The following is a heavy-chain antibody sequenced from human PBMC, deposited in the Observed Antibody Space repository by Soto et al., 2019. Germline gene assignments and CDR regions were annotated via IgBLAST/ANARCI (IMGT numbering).Heavy chain of an antibody. CDR2: ISSSSSYI. Sequence: GGSLRLSCAASGFTFSSYSMNWVRQAPGKGLEWVSSISSSSSYIYYADSVKGRFTISRDNAKNSLYLQMNSLRAEDTAVYYCARAQLDNYYYYGMDVWGQGTTVTVSS. J-gene: IGHJ6*02. CDR1: GFTFSSYS. V-gene: IGHV3-21*01. CDR3: ARAQLDNYYYYGMDV. D-gene: IGHD6-6*01.